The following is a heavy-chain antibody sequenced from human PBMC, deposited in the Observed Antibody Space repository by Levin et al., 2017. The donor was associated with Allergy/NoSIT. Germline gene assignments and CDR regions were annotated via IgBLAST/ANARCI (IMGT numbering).Heavy chain of an antibody. V-gene: IGHV1-2*02. Sequence: GESLKISCKASGYTFTGYYMHWVRQAPGQGLEWMGWINPNSGDTKYAQKFQDRVTMTRDTSITTAHMELKRLISDDTAVYYCARQNERYFDHWGQGTLVTVSS. CDR2: INPNSGDT. D-gene: IGHD1-1*01. CDR3: ARQNERYFDH. CDR1: GYTFTGYY. J-gene: IGHJ4*02.